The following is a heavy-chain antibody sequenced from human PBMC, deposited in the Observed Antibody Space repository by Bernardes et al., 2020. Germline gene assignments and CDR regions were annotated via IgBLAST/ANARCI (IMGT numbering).Heavy chain of an antibody. J-gene: IGHJ4*02. CDR1: GFTFSSYA. D-gene: IGHD3-3*01. V-gene: IGHV3-23*01. CDR3: AKSGPTIFGVANRYYFDY. CDR2: ISGSGGST. Sequence: GGSLRLSCAASGFTFSSYAMSWVRQAPGKGLEWVSAISGSGGSTYYADSVKGRFTISRDNSKNTLYLQMNSLRAEDTAVYYCAKSGPTIFGVANRYYFDYWGQGTLVTVSS.